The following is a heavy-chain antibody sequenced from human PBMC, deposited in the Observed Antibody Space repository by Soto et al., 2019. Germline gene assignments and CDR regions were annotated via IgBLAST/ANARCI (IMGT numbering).Heavy chain of an antibody. V-gene: IGHV4-4*02. D-gene: IGHD4-17*01. Sequence: QVQLQESGPGLVKTSGTLSLTCAVSGGALSSSNWWSWVRQPPGKGLEWIGEIYHSGSTNYTPSLKSRVTISVDKSKNQFSLKLSSVTAADTAVYYCARVGGDYGDSTDYWGQGTLVTVSS. CDR2: IYHSGST. CDR3: ARVGGDYGDSTDY. J-gene: IGHJ4*02. CDR1: GGALSSSNW.